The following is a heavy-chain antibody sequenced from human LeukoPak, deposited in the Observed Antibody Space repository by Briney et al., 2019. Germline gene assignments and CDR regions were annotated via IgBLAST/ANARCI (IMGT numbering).Heavy chain of an antibody. CDR1: GFTFSSYW. D-gene: IGHD6-19*01. V-gene: IGHV3-74*01. CDR2: INTDGSIT. Sequence: GGSLRLSCAASGFTFSSYWMHWVRQAPGKGLVWVSRINTDGSITNYADSVKGRFTVSRDNAKNTLYLQLNSLRADDTAVYYCARGLSYAVAYGDYWGQGTLVTVSS. J-gene: IGHJ4*02. CDR3: ARGLSYAVAYGDY.